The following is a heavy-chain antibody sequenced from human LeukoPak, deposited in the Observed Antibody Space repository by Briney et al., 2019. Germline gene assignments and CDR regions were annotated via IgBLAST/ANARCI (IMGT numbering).Heavy chain of an antibody. CDR3: ARDRPRRHRRELLTYP. Sequence: SETLSLTCTVSGYSISGGYYWAWIRQPPGKGLEWIGNIYHNGSTIYNTSLKRRVTISVDTSKNQFSLKLSSVTAADTAVYYCARDRPRRHRRELLTYPWGQVTLVTVSS. V-gene: IGHV4-38-2*02. CDR2: IYHNGST. D-gene: IGHD1-26*01. CDR1: GYSISGGYY. J-gene: IGHJ4*02.